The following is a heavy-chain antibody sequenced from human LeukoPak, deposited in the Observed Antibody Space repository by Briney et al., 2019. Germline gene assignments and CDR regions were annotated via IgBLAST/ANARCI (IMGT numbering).Heavy chain of an antibody. CDR1: GFTFSSYA. CDR2: ISYDGSNK. CDR3: ASGPGDVAY. D-gene: IGHD5-24*01. Sequence: GRSLRLSCAASGFTFSSYAMHWVRQAPGKGLEWVAIISYDGSNKYYADSVKGRFTISRDNSKNTLYLQMNSLRAEDTAVYYCASGPGDVAYGGQGTLFTVSS. V-gene: IGHV3-30-3*01. J-gene: IGHJ4*02.